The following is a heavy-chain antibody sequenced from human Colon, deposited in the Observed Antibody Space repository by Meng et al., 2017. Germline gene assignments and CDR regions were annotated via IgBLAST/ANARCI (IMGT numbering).Heavy chain of an antibody. V-gene: IGHV4-59*01. Sequence: SETLSLTCTVSCASISRYTWGWIRQSPGKGLEWIGYLSYTGTTKYKPSLESRVTISVDASKNQFSLKLNSVTAADTAVYYCARLPRPQATRYFDRSAWGQGTKVTVSS. CDR2: LSYTGTT. CDR1: CASISRYT. D-gene: IGHD3-9*01. J-gene: IGHJ3*01. CDR3: ARLPRPQATRYFDRSA.